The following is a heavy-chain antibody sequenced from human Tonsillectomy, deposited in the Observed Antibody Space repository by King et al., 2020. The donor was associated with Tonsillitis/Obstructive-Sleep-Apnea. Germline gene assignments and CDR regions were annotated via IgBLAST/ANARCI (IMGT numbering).Heavy chain of an antibody. J-gene: IGHJ3*01. V-gene: IGHV3-9*01. CDR2: ISWNSGSI. CDR3: AKVSSPYAWGSYRPFDV. CDR1: GFTFDDYA. D-gene: IGHD3-16*02. Sequence: VQLVESGGGLVQPGRSLRLSCAASGFTFDDYAMHWVRQNPGKGLEWVSGISWNSGSIGYADSVKGRFTISRDNRKNSLYLQMNSLRVEDTAFYYCAKVSSPYAWGSYRPFDVWGQGTTVTVSS.